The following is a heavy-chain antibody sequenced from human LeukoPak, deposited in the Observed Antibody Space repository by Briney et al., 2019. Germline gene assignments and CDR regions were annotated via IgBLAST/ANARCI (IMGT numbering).Heavy chain of an antibody. D-gene: IGHD6-13*01. V-gene: IGHV4-34*01. CDR3: ARASSWYPLPYYFDY. Sequence: SETLSLTCAVYGGSFCGYYWSWIRQPPGKGLEWIGEINHSGSTNYNPSHKSRVTISVDTSKNQFSLKLSSVTAADTAVYYCARASSWYPLPYYFDYWGQGTLVTVSS. CDR1: GGSFCGYY. J-gene: IGHJ4*02. CDR2: INHSGST.